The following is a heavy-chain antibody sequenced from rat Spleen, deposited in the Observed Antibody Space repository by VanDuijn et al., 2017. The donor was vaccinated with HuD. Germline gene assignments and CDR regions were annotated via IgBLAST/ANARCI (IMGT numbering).Heavy chain of an antibody. CDR1: GFSLTSYH. D-gene: IGHD1-2*01. V-gene: IGHV2-43*01. J-gene: IGHJ3*01. CDR2: IWTGGTT. CDR3: TRDGAAGWFAY. Sequence: QVQLKESGPGLVQPSQTLSLTCTVSGFSLTSYHVSWVRQPPGKGLEWMGLIWTGGTTAYNSLLKSRLSISRDTSKNQVFLKMNSLQTDDTGTYYCTRDGAAGWFAYWGQGTLVTVSS.